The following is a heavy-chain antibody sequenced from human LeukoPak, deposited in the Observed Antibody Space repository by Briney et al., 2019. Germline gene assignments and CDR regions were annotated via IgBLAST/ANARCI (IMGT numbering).Heavy chain of an antibody. CDR2: ISAYNGNT. J-gene: IGHJ3*02. D-gene: IGHD3-22*01. CDR1: GYTFTSYG. Sequence: ASVKVSSKPSGYTFTSYGISGVRQAPGQGLEWMGWISAYNGNTNYAQKLQGRVTMTTDTSTSTAYMELRSLRSDDTGVYYCATMYYCDSSGSAFDIWGQGTMVTVSS. V-gene: IGHV1-18*01. CDR3: ATMYYCDSSGSAFDI.